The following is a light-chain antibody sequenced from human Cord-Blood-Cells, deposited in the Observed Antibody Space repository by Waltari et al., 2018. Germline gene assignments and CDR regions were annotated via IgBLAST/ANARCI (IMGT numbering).Light chain of an antibody. Sequence: DIVMTQSPLSLPVTPGEPASISCRSSQSLLHSNGYNPLDWYLQKPGQSPQLLIYLGSNRASGVPDRFSGSGSGTDFTLKISRVEAEDVGVYYCMQALQTPYTFGQGTKLEIK. J-gene: IGKJ2*01. CDR3: MQALQTPYT. V-gene: IGKV2-28*01. CDR1: QSLLHSNGYNP. CDR2: LGS.